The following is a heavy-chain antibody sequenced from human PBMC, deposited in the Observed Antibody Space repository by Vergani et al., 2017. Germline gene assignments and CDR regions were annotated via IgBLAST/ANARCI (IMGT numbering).Heavy chain of an antibody. J-gene: IGHJ6*02. CDR3: ARSARGDYYGMDV. CDR1: GGTFSSYT. Sequence: QVQLVQSGAEVKKPGSSVKVSCKASGGTFSSYTISWERQAPGQGLEWMGRIIPILGIANYAQKFQGRVTITADKSTSTAYMELSSLRSEDTAVYYCARSARGDYYGMDVWGQGTTVTVSS. D-gene: IGHD3-16*01. V-gene: IGHV1-69*02. CDR2: IIPILGIA.